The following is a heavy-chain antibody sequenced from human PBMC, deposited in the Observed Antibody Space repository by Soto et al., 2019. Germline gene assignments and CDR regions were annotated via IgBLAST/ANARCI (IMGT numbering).Heavy chain of an antibody. CDR3: CTFGSAVLPNVAGPFDP. V-gene: IGHV3-73*01. Sequence: GGSLRLSCAASGFTLSGAAVHWVRQASGKGLEWVGRIRNKADNYVTAYVASVRGRFTISRDDSQNTAYLQMNSLQIEDTAVYYCCTFGSAVLPNVAGPFDPWGQGTLVTVSS. CDR2: IRNKADNYVT. CDR1: GFTLSGAA. D-gene: IGHD3-16*01. J-gene: IGHJ5*02.